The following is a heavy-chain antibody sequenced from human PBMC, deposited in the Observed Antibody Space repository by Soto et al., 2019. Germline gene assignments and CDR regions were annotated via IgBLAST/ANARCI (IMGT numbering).Heavy chain of an antibody. D-gene: IGHD5-12*01. V-gene: IGHV1-18*01. Sequence: ASVKVSCKASVSTFANYGISWVRQAPGQGLEWAGWVFPNNGAANYAQKFQDRVTMTTDTSTNTAYLELRSLRSDDTAVFYCARDKGQMAKDTFDYWG. CDR2: VFPNNGAA. CDR1: VSTFANYG. CDR3: ARDKGQMAKDTFDY. J-gene: IGHJ4*01.